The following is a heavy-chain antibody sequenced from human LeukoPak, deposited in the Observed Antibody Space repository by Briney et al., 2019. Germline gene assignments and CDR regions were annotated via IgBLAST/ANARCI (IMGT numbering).Heavy chain of an antibody. CDR2: IVVGSGNT. D-gene: IGHD5-12*01. CDR3: AAGTPNIVAHDAFDI. J-gene: IGHJ3*02. CDR1: GFTFTSSA. V-gene: IGHV1-58*02. Sequence: GTSVKVSCKASGFTFTSSAMQWVRQARGQRLEWIGWIVVGSGNTNYAQKFQERVTITRDMSTSTAYMELSSLRSEDTVVYYCAAGTPNIVAHDAFDIWGQGTMVTVSS.